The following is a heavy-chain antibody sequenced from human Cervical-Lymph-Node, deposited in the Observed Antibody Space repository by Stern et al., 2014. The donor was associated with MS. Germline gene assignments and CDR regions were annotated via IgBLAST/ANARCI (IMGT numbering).Heavy chain of an antibody. Sequence: VQLVQSGAEVRKPGESLKISCKGSGYNFASYWIGWVRQMPGKGLEYMGIIYPGDSDTTYSPSFQGQFTISADKSFSTAYLQLSSLKASDTAVYYCARRSPVTGTWWFDPWGQGTLVTVSS. D-gene: IGHD6-19*01. V-gene: IGHV5-51*03. CDR1: GYNFASYW. CDR2: IYPGDSDT. J-gene: IGHJ5*02. CDR3: ARRSPVTGTWWFDP.